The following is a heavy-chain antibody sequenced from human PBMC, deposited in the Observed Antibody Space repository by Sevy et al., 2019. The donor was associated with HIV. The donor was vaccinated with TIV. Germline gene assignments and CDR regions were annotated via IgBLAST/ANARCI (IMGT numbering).Heavy chain of an antibody. CDR2: VYPGDSDT. V-gene: IGHV5-51*01. CDR1: GYSFANNW. Sequence: GGSLRLSCKGSGYSFANNWIGWVRQMPGKGVEWMGIVYPGDSDTTYSPSFQGQVTISVDKSISTAYLQWNSLKASDTAMYYCARLPVAAAGLYYFDYWGQGTLVTVSS. D-gene: IGHD6-13*01. CDR3: ARLPVAAAGLYYFDY. J-gene: IGHJ4*02.